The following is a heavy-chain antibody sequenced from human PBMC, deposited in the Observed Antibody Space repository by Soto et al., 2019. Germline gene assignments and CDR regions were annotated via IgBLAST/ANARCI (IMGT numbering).Heavy chain of an antibody. V-gene: IGHV3-64D*06. CDR2: ISSNGGST. CDR3: VKVPSALWRSYWFDP. Sequence: GGSLRLSCSASGFTFSSYAMHWVRQAPGKGLEYVSAISSNGGSTYYADSVKGRFTISRDNSKNTLYLQMSSLRAEDTAVYYCVKVPSALWRSYWFDPWGQGTLVTAPQ. D-gene: IGHD3-10*01. J-gene: IGHJ5*02. CDR1: GFTFSSYA.